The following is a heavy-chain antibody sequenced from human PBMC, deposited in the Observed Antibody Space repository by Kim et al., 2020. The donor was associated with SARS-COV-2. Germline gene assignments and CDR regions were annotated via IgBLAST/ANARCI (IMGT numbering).Heavy chain of an antibody. CDR1: GGSISSGGYY. D-gene: IGHD3-10*01. J-gene: IGHJ6*02. V-gene: IGHV4-31*03. Sequence: SETLSLTCTVSGGSISSGGYYWSWIRQHPGKGLEWIGYIYHSGSTYCNPSLKSRVTISVDTSKNQLSLKMSSVTAADTAVYYCARDGEGGSGSYVYYNGMDVWGQGTTVIVSS. CDR2: IYHSGST. CDR3: ARDGEGGSGSYVYYNGMDV.